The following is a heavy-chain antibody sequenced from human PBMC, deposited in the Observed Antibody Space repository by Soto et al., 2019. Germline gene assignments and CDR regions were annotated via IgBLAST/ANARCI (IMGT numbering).Heavy chain of an antibody. Sequence: ETLSLTCTVSGGSISSYYWSWIRQPPGKGLEWIGYIYYSGSTYYNPSLKSRVTISVDTSKNQFSLKLSSVTAADTAVYYCARTYFGGYYYLRYYYYYIVFLGKGTTVTVS. D-gene: IGHD2-21*01. J-gene: IGHJ6*03. CDR2: IYYSGST. V-gene: IGHV4-59*08. CDR3: ARTYFGGYYYLRYYYYYIVF. CDR1: GGSISSYY.